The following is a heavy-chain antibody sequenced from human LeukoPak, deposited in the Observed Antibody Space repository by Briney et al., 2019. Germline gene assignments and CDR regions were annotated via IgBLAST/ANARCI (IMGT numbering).Heavy chain of an antibody. CDR2: ISYDGSNK. CDR3: ASVTDQPY. V-gene: IGHV3-30-3*01. D-gene: IGHD1-14*01. J-gene: IGHJ4*02. Sequence: GGSLRLSCAASGFTFSSYAIHWVRQAPGKGLEWVAVISYDGSNKYYADSVKGRFTISRDNSKNTLYLQMNSLRAEDTAVYYCASVTDQPYWGQGTLVTVSS. CDR1: GFTFSSYA.